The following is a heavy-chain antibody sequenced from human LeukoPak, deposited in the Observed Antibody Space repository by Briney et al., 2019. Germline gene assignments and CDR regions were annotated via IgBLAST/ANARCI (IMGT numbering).Heavy chain of an antibody. CDR1: GFTFSSYA. D-gene: IGHD3-22*01. Sequence: GGSLRLSCAASGFTFSSYAMHWVRQAPGKGLEYVSAISSNGGSTYYANSVKGRFTISGDNSKNTLYLQMGSLRAEDMAVYYCARAPYDSSGYDYWGQGTLVTVSS. V-gene: IGHV3-64*01. CDR2: ISSNGGST. CDR3: ARAPYDSSGYDY. J-gene: IGHJ4*02.